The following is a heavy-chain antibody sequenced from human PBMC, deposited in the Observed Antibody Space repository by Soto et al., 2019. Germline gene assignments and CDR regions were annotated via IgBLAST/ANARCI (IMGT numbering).Heavy chain of an antibody. CDR3: ARRSSGTHGMDV. D-gene: IGHD3-10*01. Sequence: QVQLVESGGGVVQPGRSLRLSCAVSGFTFSSFGMHWVRQAPGKGLEWVATIYSDGSNKYYADSVKGRFTISRDNSKNTLYLQMNRLRVEDTAVYYCARRSSGTHGMDVWGQGTTVTVSS. J-gene: IGHJ6*02. V-gene: IGHV3-33*01. CDR1: GFTFSSFG. CDR2: IYSDGSNK.